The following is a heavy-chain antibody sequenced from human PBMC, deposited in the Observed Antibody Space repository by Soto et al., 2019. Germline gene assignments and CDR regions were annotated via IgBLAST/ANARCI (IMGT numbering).Heavy chain of an antibody. CDR1: GGSFSGYY. J-gene: IGHJ4*02. D-gene: IGHD2-8*01. Sequence: SETLSLTCAVYGGSFSGYYWSWIRQPPGKGLEWIGEINHSGSTNYNPSLKSRVTISVDTSKNQFSLKLSSVTAADTAVYYCARGMGDIVLMVYATTTFDYWGQGTLVTVSS. V-gene: IGHV4-34*01. CDR2: INHSGST. CDR3: ARGMGDIVLMVYATTTFDY.